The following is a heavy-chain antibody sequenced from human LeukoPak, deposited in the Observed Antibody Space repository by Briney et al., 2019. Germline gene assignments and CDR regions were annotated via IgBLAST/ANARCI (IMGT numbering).Heavy chain of an antibody. V-gene: IGHV3-7*01. D-gene: IGHD3-16*01. CDR2: MNRDGSEK. J-gene: IGHJ6*02. CDR1: GFTFSSYW. CDR3: ARDGGIIRFGGQDV. Sequence: GGSLRLSCAASGFTFSSYWMSCVPQAPGKGLEWVANMNRDGSEKNYVESIKGRFTISRDNAANSLYLQMNSLRVEDTAVYYCARDGGIIRFGGQDVWGQGTTVIVS.